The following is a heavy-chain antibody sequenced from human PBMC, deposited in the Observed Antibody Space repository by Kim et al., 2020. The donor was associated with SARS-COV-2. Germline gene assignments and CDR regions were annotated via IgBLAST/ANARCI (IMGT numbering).Heavy chain of an antibody. Sequence: SETLSLTCTVSGGSISSYYWSWIRQPPGKGLEWIGYIYYSGSTNYNPSLKSRVTISVDTSKNQFSLKLSSVTAADTAVYYCARDRPNFITIWGQGTLVTVSS. CDR2: IYYSGST. CDR3: ARDRPNFITI. CDR1: GGSISSYY. J-gene: IGHJ4*02. D-gene: IGHD3-3*01. V-gene: IGHV4-59*01.